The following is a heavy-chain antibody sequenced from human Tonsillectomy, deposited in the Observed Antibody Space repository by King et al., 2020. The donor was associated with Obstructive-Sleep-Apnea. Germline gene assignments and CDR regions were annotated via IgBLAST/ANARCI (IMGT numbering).Heavy chain of an antibody. Sequence: VQLVEAGGGLVQPGGSLRLSCAASGFTFSSYAMSWVRQAPGKGLEWVSAISGSGGSTYYADSVKGRFTISRDNSKNTLYRQMNSLRAEDTAVYYCAKVSSRITMVRGVIITLYFDLWGRGTLVTVPS. V-gene: IGHV3-23*04. CDR3: AKVSSRITMVRGVIITLYFDL. CDR1: GFTFSSYA. J-gene: IGHJ2*01. D-gene: IGHD3-10*01. CDR2: ISGSGGST.